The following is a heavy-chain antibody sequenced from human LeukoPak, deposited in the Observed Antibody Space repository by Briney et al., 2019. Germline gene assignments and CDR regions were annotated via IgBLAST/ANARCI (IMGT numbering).Heavy chain of an antibody. Sequence: PSEILSLTCTVSGGSISSYYWSWIRQPPGKGLEWIGYIYYSGSTNYNPSLKSRVTISVYTSKNQFSLKLSSVTAADTAVYYCANSYCSGTSCYHFDSWGQGTLVTVSS. V-gene: IGHV4-59*08. CDR2: IYYSGST. CDR1: GGSISSYY. J-gene: IGHJ4*02. D-gene: IGHD2-2*01. CDR3: ANSYCSGTSCYHFDS.